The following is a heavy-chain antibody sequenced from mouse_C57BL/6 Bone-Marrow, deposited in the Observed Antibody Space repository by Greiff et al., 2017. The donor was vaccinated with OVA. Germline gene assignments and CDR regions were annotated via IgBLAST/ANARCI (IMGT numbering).Heavy chain of an antibody. CDR2: IWWDDDK. Sequence: QVTLKESGPGILQPSPTLSLTCSFSGFSLSTFGLGVGWIRPPSGKGLEWLAHIWWDDDKYYNPALKSRLTISKDTSKNQVFLKIANVDTADTATYYCARMGTAQAPFGYWGQGTTLTVSS. V-gene: IGHV8-8*01. J-gene: IGHJ2*01. CDR1: GFSLSTFGLG. D-gene: IGHD3-2*02. CDR3: ARMGTAQAPFGY.